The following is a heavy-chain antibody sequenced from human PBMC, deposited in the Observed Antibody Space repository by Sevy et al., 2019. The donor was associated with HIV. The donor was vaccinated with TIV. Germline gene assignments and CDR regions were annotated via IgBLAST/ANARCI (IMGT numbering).Heavy chain of an antibody. J-gene: IGHJ3*02. CDR1: GFTFSDYY. CDR2: ISSSGSTI. CDR3: ARAHDYGDYDDAFDI. V-gene: IGHV3-11*01. Sequence: GGSLRLSCAASGFTFSDYYMSWIRQAPGKGLEWVSYISSSGSTIYYADSVKGRFTISRDNAKNSLYLQMNSLRAEDMAVYYCARAHDYGDYDDAFDIWGQGTMVTVSS. D-gene: IGHD4-17*01.